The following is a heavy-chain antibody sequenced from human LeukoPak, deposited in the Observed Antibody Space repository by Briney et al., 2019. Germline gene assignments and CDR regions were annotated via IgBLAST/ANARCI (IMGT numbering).Heavy chain of an antibody. V-gene: IGHV3-23*01. CDR1: GFTFSSYA. CDR3: ARVKAGYYYYMDV. CDR2: ISGSGGST. J-gene: IGHJ6*03. Sequence: PGGSLRLSRAASGFTFSSYAMSWVRQAPGKGLEWVSAISGSGGSTYYADSVKGRFTISRDNSKNTLYLQMNSLRAEDTAVYYCARVKAGYYYYMDVWGKGTTVTVSS. D-gene: IGHD3-10*01.